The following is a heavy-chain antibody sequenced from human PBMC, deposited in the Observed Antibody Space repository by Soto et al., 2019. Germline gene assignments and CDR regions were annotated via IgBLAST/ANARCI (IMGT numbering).Heavy chain of an antibody. CDR3: AKRDCDTTSCVRELDY. CDR1: GFTFTNYA. J-gene: IGHJ4*02. Sequence: PVGSLRLSCAASGFTFTNYAMTWVRQAPGKGLEWVSTISVSGGDTYYADSIKGRFTISRDNSKNTLYLQMNSLRAVDTAVYYCAKRDCDTTSCVRELDYWGQGTRVTASS. CDR2: ISVSGGDT. V-gene: IGHV3-23*01. D-gene: IGHD2-2*01.